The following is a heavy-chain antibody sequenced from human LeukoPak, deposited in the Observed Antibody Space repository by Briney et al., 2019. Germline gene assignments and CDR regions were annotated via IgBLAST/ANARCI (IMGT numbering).Heavy chain of an antibody. J-gene: IGHJ4*02. CDR2: INPSGGST. Sequence: ASVKVSCKASGYTFTRYYMHLVRQAPGQGLEWMGIINPSGGSTSYAQKFQGRVTMTRDTSTSTVYMELSSLRSEDTAVYYCASERGPDELISSWGQGTLVTVSS. D-gene: IGHD3-10*01. CDR3: ASERGPDELISS. CDR1: GYTFTRYY. V-gene: IGHV1-46*01.